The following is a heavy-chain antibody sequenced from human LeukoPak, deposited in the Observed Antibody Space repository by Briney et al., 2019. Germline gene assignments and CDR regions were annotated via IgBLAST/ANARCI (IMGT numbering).Heavy chain of an antibody. Sequence: GGSLRLSCAASGFTFSNAWMSWVRQAPGKGLGWVGRIKSKTDGGTTDYAAPVKGRFTISRDDSKNTLYLQMNSLKTEDTAVYYCTTGFSSGRFDYWGQGTLVTVSS. J-gene: IGHJ4*02. CDR2: IKSKTDGGTT. D-gene: IGHD6-25*01. V-gene: IGHV3-15*01. CDR3: TTGFSSGRFDY. CDR1: GFTFSNAW.